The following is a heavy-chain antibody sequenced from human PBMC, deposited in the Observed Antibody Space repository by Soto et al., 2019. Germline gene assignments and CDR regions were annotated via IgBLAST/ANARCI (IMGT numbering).Heavy chain of an antibody. CDR2: INAYDGNT. V-gene: IGHV1-18*01. D-gene: IGHD3-10*01. Sequence: QVKRVQSGAEVKKPGASVKVSCKASGYTFTSYGISWVRQAPGQGLEWMGWINAYDGNTNNAQKLQGRVTMTTDTATSTAYMELRSLRSDDTAVYYCATDRGGVIITVDYWGQGTLVTVSS. CDR3: ATDRGGVIITVDY. CDR1: GYTFTSYG. J-gene: IGHJ4*02.